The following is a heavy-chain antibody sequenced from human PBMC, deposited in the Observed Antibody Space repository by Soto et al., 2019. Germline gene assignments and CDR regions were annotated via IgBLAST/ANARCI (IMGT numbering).Heavy chain of an antibody. D-gene: IGHD6-19*01. CDR1: GFTFSSYG. V-gene: IGHV3-33*01. CDR2: IWYDGSNK. J-gene: IGHJ6*02. CDR3: ARDKYSSGWYHYYGMDV. Sequence: GGSLRLSCAASGFTFSSYGMHWVRQAPGKGLEWVAVIWYDGSNKYYADSVKGRFTISRDNSKNTLYLQMNSLRAEDTAVYYCARDKYSSGWYHYYGMDVWGQGTTVTVSS.